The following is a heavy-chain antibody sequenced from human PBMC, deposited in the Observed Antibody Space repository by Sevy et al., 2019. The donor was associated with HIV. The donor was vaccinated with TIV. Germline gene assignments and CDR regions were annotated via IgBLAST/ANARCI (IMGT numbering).Heavy chain of an antibody. J-gene: IGHJ4*02. D-gene: IGHD1-26*01. CDR1: GFTFDDYT. CDR3: VKDRSGSYSFDY. V-gene: IGHV3-9*01. Sequence: GGSLRLSCAASGFTFDDYTMNWVRQAPGKGLEWVSGISWSSGNIAYADSVEGRFTISRDNAKNSLYLQMNSLRVEDTALCYCVKDRSGSYSFDYWGQGTLVTVSS. CDR2: ISWSSGNI.